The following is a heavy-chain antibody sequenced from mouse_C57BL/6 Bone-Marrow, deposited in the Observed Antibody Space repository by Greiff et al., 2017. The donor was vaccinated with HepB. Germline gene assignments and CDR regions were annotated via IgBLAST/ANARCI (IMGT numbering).Heavy chain of an antibody. D-gene: IGHD1-1*01. CDR2: IDPETGGT. CDR3: FPHYYGSSPFDD. Sequence: QVQLQQSGAELVRPGASVTLSCKASGYTFTDYEMHWVKQTPVHGLEWIGAIDPETGGTAYNQKFKGKAILTADKSSSTAYMELRSLTSEDSAVYYCFPHYYGSSPFDDWGQGTTLTVSS. V-gene: IGHV1-15*01. J-gene: IGHJ2*01. CDR1: GYTFTDYE.